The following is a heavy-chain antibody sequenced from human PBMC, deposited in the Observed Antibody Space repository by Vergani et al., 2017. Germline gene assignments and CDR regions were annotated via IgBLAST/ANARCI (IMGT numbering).Heavy chain of an antibody. Sequence: QVQLQQWGAGLLKPSETLSLTCAVYGGSFSGYYWSWIRQPPGKGLEWIGEINHSGSTNYNPSLKSRVTISVETSKNQFSLKLNSVTAADTAVYYCARGITIFGVVTPPYYYYGMDVWGQGTTVTVSS. J-gene: IGHJ6*02. CDR2: INHSGST. D-gene: IGHD3-3*01. V-gene: IGHV4-34*01. CDR3: ARGITIFGVVTPPYYYYGMDV. CDR1: GGSFSGYY.